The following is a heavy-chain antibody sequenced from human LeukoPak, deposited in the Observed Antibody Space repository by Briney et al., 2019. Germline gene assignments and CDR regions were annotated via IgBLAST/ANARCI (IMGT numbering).Heavy chain of an antibody. CDR2: IYYSGST. Sequence: PSETLSLTCNVSGASISSYYWSWIRQPPGKGLEWIGYIYYSGSTNYNPSLKSRVTISVDTTKNQFSLKLSSVTAADTAVYYCARHFYDTLPSDYWGQGTLVTVSS. V-gene: IGHV4-59*08. J-gene: IGHJ4*02. CDR3: ARHFYDTLPSDY. D-gene: IGHD3-16*01. CDR1: GASISSYY.